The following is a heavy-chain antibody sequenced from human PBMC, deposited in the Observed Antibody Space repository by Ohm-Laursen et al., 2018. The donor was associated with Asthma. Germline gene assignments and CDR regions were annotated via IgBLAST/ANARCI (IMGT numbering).Heavy chain of an antibody. V-gene: IGHV3-48*01. D-gene: IGHD1-14*01. CDR3: VRAPDYFSLFEY. CDR2: ITSGSDII. CDR1: GFYFSSYS. J-gene: IGHJ4*02. Sequence: SLRLSCAASGFYFSSYSMHWVRRAPGKGPEWLAFITSGSDIIHYADSVEGRFTISRDNAKKSVYLQMKSLRVEDTAVYYCVRAPDYFSLFEYWGQGTLVTVSS.